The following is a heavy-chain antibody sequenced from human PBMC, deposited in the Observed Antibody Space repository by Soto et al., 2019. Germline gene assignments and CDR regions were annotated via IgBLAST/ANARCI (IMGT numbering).Heavy chain of an antibody. J-gene: IGHJ6*02. CDR2: ISPVFGTT. D-gene: IGHD2-2*01. CDR1: GGTFSNYT. V-gene: IGHV1-69*01. CDR3: ARSAPYIVVRKPTGNQDYYGMDV. Sequence: QVQLVQSGAEVKKPGSSVKVFCKASGGTFSNYTISWLRQAPGQGLEWMGGISPVFGTTDYEQKFQGRVTITADGSTSTAYMKLSSLRSADTAVYYCARSAPYIVVRKPTGNQDYYGMDVWGQGTTVTVSS.